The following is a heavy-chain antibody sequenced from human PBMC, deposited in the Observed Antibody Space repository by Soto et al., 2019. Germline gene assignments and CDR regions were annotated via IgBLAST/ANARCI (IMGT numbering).Heavy chain of an antibody. CDR3: ARRGILTGPEY. D-gene: IGHD3-9*01. J-gene: IGHJ4*02. V-gene: IGHV4-31*03. CDR2: IYYSVST. Sequence: SETLSLTCTVSGGSISSGGYYCSWIRQHPGKGLEWIVYIYYSVSTYYNPSLKSRVTISVDTSKNQLSLKLSSVTAADTAVYYCARRGILTGPEYWGQGTMVTVSS. CDR1: GGSISSGGYY.